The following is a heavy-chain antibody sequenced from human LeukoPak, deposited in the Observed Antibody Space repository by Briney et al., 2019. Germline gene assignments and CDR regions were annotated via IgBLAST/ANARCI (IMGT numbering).Heavy chain of an antibody. Sequence: PSETLSLTCSVSGGPISNYYWSWIRQPPGKGLEWIGCIHYSGITKYNPSVKSRVTISLGTSKNQFSLKLSSVTAADTAVYYCASSGNYYFTLDYWGQGTLVTVSS. J-gene: IGHJ4*02. CDR3: ASSGNYYFTLDY. CDR1: GGPISNYY. CDR2: IHYSGIT. V-gene: IGHV4-59*08. D-gene: IGHD3-10*01.